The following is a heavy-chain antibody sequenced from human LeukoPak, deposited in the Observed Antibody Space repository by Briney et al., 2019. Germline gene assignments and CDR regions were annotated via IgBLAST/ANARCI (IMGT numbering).Heavy chain of an antibody. CDR3: ARDSQQQLFTRYYGMDV. D-gene: IGHD6-13*01. J-gene: IGHJ6*02. CDR2: ISAYNGNT. CDR1: GYTFTSYG. Sequence: ASVKVSCKASGYTFTSYGISWVRQAPGQGLEWMGWISAYNGNTNYAQKLQGRVTMTTDTSTSTAYMELRSLRSDDTAVYYCARDSQQQLFTRYYGMDVWGQGTTVTVSS. V-gene: IGHV1-18*01.